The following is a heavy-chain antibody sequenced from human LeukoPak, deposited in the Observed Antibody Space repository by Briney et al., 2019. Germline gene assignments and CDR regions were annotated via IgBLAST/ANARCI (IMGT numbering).Heavy chain of an antibody. Sequence: GASVKVSCKASGYTFTSYDINWVRQATGQGLEWMGWMNPNSGNTGYAQKFQGRVTITRNTTISTAYMELSSLRSEDTAVYYCARGYQLVGDTAMVCGYWGQGSVVTVSS. D-gene: IGHD5-18*01. CDR3: ARGYQLVGDTAMVCGY. CDR2: MNPNSGNT. CDR1: GYTFTSYD. J-gene: IGHJ4*02. V-gene: IGHV1-8*03.